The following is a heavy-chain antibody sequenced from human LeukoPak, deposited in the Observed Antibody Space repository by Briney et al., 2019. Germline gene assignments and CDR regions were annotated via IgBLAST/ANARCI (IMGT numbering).Heavy chain of an antibody. J-gene: IGHJ6*03. CDR3: ARVEYDFWSGYPYYYYYYMDV. D-gene: IGHD3-3*01. CDR2: IKQDGSEK. Sequence: GGSLRLSCAASGFTFSSYWMSWVRQAPGKGLEWVANIKQDGSEKYYVDPVKGRFTISRDNAKNSLYLQMNSLRAEDTAVYYCARVEYDFWSGYPYYYYYYMDVWGKGTTVTVSS. V-gene: IGHV3-7*01. CDR1: GFTFSSYW.